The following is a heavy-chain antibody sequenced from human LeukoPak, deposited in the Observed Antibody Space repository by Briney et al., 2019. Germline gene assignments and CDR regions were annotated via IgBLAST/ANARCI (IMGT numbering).Heavy chain of an antibody. D-gene: IGHD3-3*01. J-gene: IGHJ2*01. CDR2: IYYSGST. Sequence: SETLSLTCTVSGGSISSSSYYWGWIRQPPGKGLEWIGSIYYSGSTYYNPSLKSRVTISVDTSKNQFSLKLSSVTAADTAVYYCARHPSGNDFWSGSQYWYFDLGGRGTLVTVSS. CDR3: ARHPSGNDFWSGSQYWYFDL. CDR1: GGSISSSSYY. V-gene: IGHV4-39*01.